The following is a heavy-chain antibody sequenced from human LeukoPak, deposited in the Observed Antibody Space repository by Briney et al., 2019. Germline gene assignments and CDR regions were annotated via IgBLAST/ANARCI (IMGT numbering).Heavy chain of an antibody. CDR3: ARGGFYYGSGEINWFDP. CDR2: IYTSGST. V-gene: IGHV4-4*07. J-gene: IGHJ5*02. D-gene: IGHD3-10*01. CDR1: GCSISSYY. Sequence: PSETLSLTCTVSGCSISSYYWSWIRQPAGKGLEWIGRIYTSGSTNYNPSLKSRVTMSVDTSKNQFSLKLSSVTAADTAVYYCARGGFYYGSGEINWFDPWGQGTLVTVSS.